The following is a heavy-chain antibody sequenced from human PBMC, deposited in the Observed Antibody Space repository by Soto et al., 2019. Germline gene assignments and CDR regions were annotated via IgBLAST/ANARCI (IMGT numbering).Heavy chain of an antibody. D-gene: IGHD3-3*01. CDR1: GGSISSGGYY. J-gene: IGHJ4*02. Sequence: QVQLQESGPGLVKPSQTLSLTCTVSGGSISSGGYYWSWIRQHPVKGLEWIGYIYYSGSTYYNPCRQSRVTISVDTSKNQFSLKLISVTAEDTAVYYCARWRGERVYYDLAGFYFDYWGQGTMVTVSS. CDR3: ARWRGERVYYDLAGFYFDY. V-gene: IGHV4-31*03. CDR2: IYYSGST.